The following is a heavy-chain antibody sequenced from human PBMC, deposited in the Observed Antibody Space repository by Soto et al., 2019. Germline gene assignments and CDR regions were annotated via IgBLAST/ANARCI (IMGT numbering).Heavy chain of an antibody. CDR1: GYTFTSYY. V-gene: IGHV1-46*01. CDR3: ARAPYVDTAMVTMPN. D-gene: IGHD5-18*01. CDR2: INPSGGST. J-gene: IGHJ4*02. Sequence: ASVKVSCKASGYTFTSYYMHWVRQAPGQGLEWMGIINPSGGSTSYAQKFQGRVTMTRDTSTSIVYMELSSLRSEDTAVYYCARAPYVDTAMVTMPNWGQGTLVTVSS.